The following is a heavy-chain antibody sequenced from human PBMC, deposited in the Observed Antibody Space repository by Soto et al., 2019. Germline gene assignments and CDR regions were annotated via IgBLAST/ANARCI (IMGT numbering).Heavy chain of an antibody. CDR3: ARQNLNKYCSSTSCYADGWFDP. D-gene: IGHD2-2*01. CDR2: IYYSGST. J-gene: IGHJ5*02. CDR1: GGSISSYY. Sequence: SETLSLTCTVSGGSISSYYWSWIRQPPGKGLEWIGYIYYSGSTNYNPSLKSRVTISVDTSKNQFSLKLSSVTAADTAVYYCARQNLNKYCSSTSCYADGWFDPWGQGTLVT. V-gene: IGHV4-59*08.